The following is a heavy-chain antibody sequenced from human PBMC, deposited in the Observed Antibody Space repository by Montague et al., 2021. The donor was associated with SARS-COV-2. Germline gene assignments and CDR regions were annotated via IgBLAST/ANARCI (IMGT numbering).Heavy chain of an antibody. V-gene: IGHV3-7*01. CDR3: TRDRDYGDYLNWFNP. CDR2: IRQDGSDK. CDR1: GFTIVSYW. Sequence: SLRLSCAASGFTIVSYWMSWVRQAPGKGLEWVANIRQDGSDKYYVDSVRGRFTISRDNAKNTLYLQMSSLRAEDTGVYYCTRDRDYGDYLNWFNPWGQGTLDTVSS. J-gene: IGHJ5*02. D-gene: IGHD4-17*01.